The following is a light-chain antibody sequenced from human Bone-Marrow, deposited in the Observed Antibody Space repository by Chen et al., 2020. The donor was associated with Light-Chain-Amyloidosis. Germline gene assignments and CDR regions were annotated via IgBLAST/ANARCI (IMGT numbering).Light chain of an antibody. CDR2: KDT. V-gene: IGLV3-27*01. J-gene: IGLJ3*02. CDR3: YSAAGNNLWV. Sequence: SYELTQPPSVSVSPGQTARITCSGDVLANRYSRWFQQKPGQAPVLVIYKDTERPSVIPERFSGASSGSIFNLTITGAQVEGEADYYCYSAAGNNLWVFGGGTKLTVL. CDR1: VLANRY.